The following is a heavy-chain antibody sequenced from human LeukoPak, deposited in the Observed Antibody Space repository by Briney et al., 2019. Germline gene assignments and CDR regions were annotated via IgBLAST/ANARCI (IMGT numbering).Heavy chain of an antibody. CDR2: LYSGGST. CDR1: GFTVSSNH. V-gene: IGHV3-66*01. J-gene: IGHJ3*02. D-gene: IGHD1-7*01. CDR3: ARGAANWNYDDAFDI. Sequence: GGSLRLSCAATGFTVSSNHMNWVRQAPGKGLEWVSILYSGGSTYYAESVRGRFTISRDNSKNTLYLQMNSLRAEDTAVFYCARGAANWNYDDAFDIWGQGTMVTVSS.